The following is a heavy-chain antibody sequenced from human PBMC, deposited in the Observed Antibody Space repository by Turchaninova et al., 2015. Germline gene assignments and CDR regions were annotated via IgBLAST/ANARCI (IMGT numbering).Heavy chain of an antibody. Sequence: EVQLLESGGGLVQHGGSLRLSCSASGFTVSSYGLTWVRQAPGKGLEWVSGISGSGGSTYYADSLKGRFTISIDNSKNTLYLQMNSLRAEDTAVYYCANNPSPTFPIDYWGQGTLVTVSS. J-gene: IGHJ4*02. CDR2: ISGSGGST. CDR3: ANNPSPTFPIDY. V-gene: IGHV3-23*01. D-gene: IGHD2/OR15-2a*01. CDR1: GFTVSSYG.